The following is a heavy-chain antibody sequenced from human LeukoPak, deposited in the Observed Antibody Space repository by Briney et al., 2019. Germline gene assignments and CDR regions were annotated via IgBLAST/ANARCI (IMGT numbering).Heavy chain of an antibody. CDR3: ARDRPTVNYYFDY. D-gene: IGHD4-11*01. Sequence: SETLSLTCTVSGGSISSSSYYWGWIRQPPGKGLEWIGSIYYSGSTYYNPSLRSRVTISVDTSKNQFSLKLSSVTAADTAVYYCARDRPTVNYYFDYWGQGTLVTVSS. J-gene: IGHJ4*02. CDR2: IYYSGST. CDR1: GGSISSSSYY. V-gene: IGHV4-39*07.